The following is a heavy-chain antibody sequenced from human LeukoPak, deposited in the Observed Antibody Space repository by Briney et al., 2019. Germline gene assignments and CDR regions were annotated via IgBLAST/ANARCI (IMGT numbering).Heavy chain of an antibody. D-gene: IGHD6-13*01. CDR1: GGSFSGYY. CDR2: IDHSGST. V-gene: IGHV4-34*01. J-gene: IGHJ4*02. CDR3: ASGWLRRRGSSRYSSSWPIDY. Sequence: PSETLSLTCAVYGGSFSGYYWSWIRQPPGKGLEWIGEIDHSGSTNYNPSLKSRVTISVDTSKNQFSLKLSSVTAADTAVYYCASGWLRRRGSSRYSSSWPIDYWGQGTLVTVSS.